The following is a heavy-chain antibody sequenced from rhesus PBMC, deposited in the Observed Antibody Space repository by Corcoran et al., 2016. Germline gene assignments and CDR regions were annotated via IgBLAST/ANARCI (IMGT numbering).Heavy chain of an antibody. D-gene: IGHD6-25*01. V-gene: IGHV4-169*01. CDR3: ARGSGSFYY. J-gene: IGHJ4*01. CDR1: GGSISSSY. CDR2: IYGSGSST. Sequence: QLQLQESGPGLVKPSETLSVTCAVSGGSISSSYWSWIRQAPGKGLEWIGYIYGSGSSTNYNPSLKRRVTLSVYTSKNQLSLKLSSVTTADTAVYYCARGSGSFYYWGQGVLVTVSS.